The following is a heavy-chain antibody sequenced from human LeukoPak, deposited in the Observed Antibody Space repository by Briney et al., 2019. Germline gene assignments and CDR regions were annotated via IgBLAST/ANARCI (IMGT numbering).Heavy chain of an antibody. CDR3: ARGRVDY. CDR1: GGSFSGYY. J-gene: IGHJ4*02. Sequence: SETLSLTCAVYGGSFSGYYWSWIRQPPGKGLEWIGKINHSGSTNYNPSLKSRVTISVDTSKNQFSLKLSSVTAADTAVYYCARGRVDYWGQGTLVTVSS. V-gene: IGHV4-34*01. CDR2: INHSGST.